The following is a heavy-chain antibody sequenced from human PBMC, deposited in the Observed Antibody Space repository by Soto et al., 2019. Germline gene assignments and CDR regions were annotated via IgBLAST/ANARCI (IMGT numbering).Heavy chain of an antibody. V-gene: IGHV3-30-3*01. CDR3: ARESGWYYFDY. Sequence: QVQLVESGGGVVQPGRSLRLSCAASGFTFSSYAMHWVRQAPGKGLEWVAVISYDGSNKYYADSVKGRFTISRDNSKNTLYLQMNSLRAEDTAVYYCARESGWYYFDYWGQGTLVTVSS. CDR1: GFTFSSYA. J-gene: IGHJ4*02. D-gene: IGHD2-15*01. CDR2: ISYDGSNK.